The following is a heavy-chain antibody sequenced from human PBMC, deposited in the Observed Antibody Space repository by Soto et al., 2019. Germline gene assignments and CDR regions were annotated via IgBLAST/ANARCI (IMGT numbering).Heavy chain of an antibody. CDR1: GYTFADFG. V-gene: IGHV1-3*01. J-gene: IGHJ4*02. D-gene: IGHD4-17*01. Sequence: ASVKVSCKASGYTFADFGIHWVRQAPGQGPEWMGWINGGNGDTKYSPSFQGRVTITRDTSASTAFMELHSLTSEDMSTYYCTKERWVTTKSFDFWGPGTLITVS. CDR3: TKERWVTTKSFDF. CDR2: INGGNGDT.